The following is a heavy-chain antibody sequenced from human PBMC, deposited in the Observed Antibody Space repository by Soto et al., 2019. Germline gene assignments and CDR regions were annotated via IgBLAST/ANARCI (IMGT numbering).Heavy chain of an antibody. J-gene: IGHJ4*02. D-gene: IGHD1-26*01. Sequence: QVRLVQSGPEVKKPGASVRVSCKASGYTFANYGITWVRQTSGQGLEWLGWISGYNINTLYAQKFEGRVTLTTDKSTSTVYMELSSLKSDDTAIYFCARERRWEPLLYWGQGTLVTVSS. CDR1: GYTFANYG. V-gene: IGHV1-18*01. CDR3: ARERRWEPLLY. CDR2: ISGYNINT.